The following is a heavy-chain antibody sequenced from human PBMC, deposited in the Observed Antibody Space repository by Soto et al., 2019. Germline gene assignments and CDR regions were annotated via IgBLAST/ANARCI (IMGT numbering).Heavy chain of an antibody. D-gene: IGHD3-22*01. CDR3: ARAIYDSIVYYSSAFYYDGMYV. CDR2: IWYDGSNK. J-gene: IGHJ6*02. V-gene: IGHV3-33*01. Sequence: GGSLRLSCAASGFTFSSYGMHWVRQAPGKGLEWVAVIWYDGSNKYYADSVKGRFTISRDNSKNTLYLQMNSLRAEDTAVYYCARAIYDSIVYYSSAFYYDGMYVCGRGTTVTVSS. CDR1: GFTFSSYG.